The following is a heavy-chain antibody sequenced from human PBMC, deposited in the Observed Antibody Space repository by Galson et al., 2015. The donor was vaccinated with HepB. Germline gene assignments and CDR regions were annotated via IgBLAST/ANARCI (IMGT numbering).Heavy chain of an antibody. D-gene: IGHD6-19*01. CDR3: AKAGSGWYEIDH. J-gene: IGHJ4*02. Sequence: SLRLSCAASGITFSAYAMRWVRQAPGKGLEWVANIGSSGGTIHYADSVKGRFTISRDNSKNTLFLQVNSLRVEDTAVYFCAKAGSGWYEIDHWGQGTLVTVSS. CDR2: IGSSGGTI. CDR1: GITFSAYA. V-gene: IGHV3-23*01.